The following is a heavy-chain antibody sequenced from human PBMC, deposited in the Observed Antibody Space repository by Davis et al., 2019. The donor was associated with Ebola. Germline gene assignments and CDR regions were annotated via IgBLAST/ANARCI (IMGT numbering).Heavy chain of an antibody. CDR3: ARGSYIVVVPAVPYYYYGMDV. J-gene: IGHJ6*02. D-gene: IGHD2-2*01. CDR1: GFTFSSYS. Sequence: PGGSLRLSCAASGFTFSSYSMNWVRQAPGKGLEWVSSISSSSSYIYYADSVKGRFTISRDNAKNSLYLQMNSLRAEDTAVYYCARGSYIVVVPAVPYYYYGMDVWGQGTTVTVSS. V-gene: IGHV3-21*04. CDR2: ISSSSSYI.